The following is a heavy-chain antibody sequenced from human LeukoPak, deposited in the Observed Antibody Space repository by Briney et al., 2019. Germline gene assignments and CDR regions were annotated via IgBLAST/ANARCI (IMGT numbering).Heavy chain of an antibody. J-gene: IGHJ4*02. Sequence: EGSLRLSCAASGFTFSSYAMSWVRQAPGKGLEWVSAISGSGGSTYYADSVKGRFTISRDNSKNTLYLQMNSLRAEDTAVYYCAKARRQLPRTYFDYWGQGTLVTVSS. CDR1: GFTFSSYA. CDR3: AKARRQLPRTYFDY. CDR2: ISGSGGST. D-gene: IGHD2-2*01. V-gene: IGHV3-23*01.